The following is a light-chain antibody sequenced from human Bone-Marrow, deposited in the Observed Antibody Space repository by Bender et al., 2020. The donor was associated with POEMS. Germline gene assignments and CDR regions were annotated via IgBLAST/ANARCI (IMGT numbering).Light chain of an antibody. V-gene: IGLV2-23*02. Sequence: QSALTQPASVSGSPGQSITISCTGTTSDVGAYNLVSWYQHHPGKAPKLIIYEVTTRPSGISNRFSASKSANTASLTISGIQAEDEADYYCSSYAGNRNVFGTGTKVTVL. CDR1: TSDVGAYNL. J-gene: IGLJ1*01. CDR2: EVT. CDR3: SSYAGNRNV.